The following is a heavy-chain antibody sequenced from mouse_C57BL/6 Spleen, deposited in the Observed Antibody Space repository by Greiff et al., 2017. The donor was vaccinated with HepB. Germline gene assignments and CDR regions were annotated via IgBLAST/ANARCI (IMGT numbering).Heavy chain of an antibody. J-gene: IGHJ2*01. Sequence: AQLQQPGTELVKPGASVKLSCKASGYTFTSYWMHWVKQRPGQGLEWIGNINPSNGGTNYNEKFKSKATLTVDKSSSTAYMQLSSLTSEDSAVVYCAGSTMVTHYFDYWGQGTTLTVSS. CDR3: AGSTMVTHYFDY. D-gene: IGHD2-2*01. CDR2: INPSNGGT. V-gene: IGHV1-53*01. CDR1: GYTFTSYW.